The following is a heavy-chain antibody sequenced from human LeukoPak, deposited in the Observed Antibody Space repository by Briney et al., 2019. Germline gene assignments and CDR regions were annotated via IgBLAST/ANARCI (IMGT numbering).Heavy chain of an antibody. J-gene: IGHJ6*02. CDR3: ARARAYYYGSGNYMDV. CDR2: IYYSGST. D-gene: IGHD3-10*01. Sequence: PSETLSLTCTVSGGSISSGGYYWSWIRQHTGKGLEWIGYIYYSGSTYYNPSLKSRVTISVDTSKNQFSLKLSSVTAADTAVYYCARARAYYYGSGNYMDVWGQGTTVTVSS. CDR1: GGSISSGGYY. V-gene: IGHV4-31*03.